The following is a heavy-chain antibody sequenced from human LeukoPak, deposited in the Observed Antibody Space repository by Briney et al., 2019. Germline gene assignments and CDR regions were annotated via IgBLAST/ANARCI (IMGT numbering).Heavy chain of an antibody. CDR1: GYTFTGYY. D-gene: IGHD6-19*01. CDR2: INPNSGGT. V-gene: IGHV1-2*02. Sequence: HAASVKVSCKASGYTFTGYYMHWVRQAPGQGLEWMGWINPNSGGTNYAQKFQGRVTMTRDTSISTAYMELSRLRSDDTAVYYCARGPYSGWSSPLNYWGQGTLVTVSS. J-gene: IGHJ4*02. CDR3: ARGPYSGWSSPLNY.